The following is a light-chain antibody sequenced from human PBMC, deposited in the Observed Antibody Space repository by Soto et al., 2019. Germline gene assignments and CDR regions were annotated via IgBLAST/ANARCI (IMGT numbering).Light chain of an antibody. J-gene: IGKJ4*01. CDR1: QSVSSN. CDR3: QQYNKWPLT. CDR2: HAS. V-gene: IGKV3-15*01. Sequence: EIVMRQSQATLSVSPGERATLSCRASQSVSSNLAWYQQKPGQAPRLLIYHASTRATGIPARFSGSGSGTEFTLTISSLQSEDFAVYYRQQYNKWPLTFGGGTKVEIK.